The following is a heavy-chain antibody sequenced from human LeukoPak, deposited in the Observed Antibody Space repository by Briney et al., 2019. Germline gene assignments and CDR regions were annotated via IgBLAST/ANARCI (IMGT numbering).Heavy chain of an antibody. D-gene: IGHD4-17*01. J-gene: IGHJ4*02. CDR3: ARDPTTVYNVAYYFDS. Sequence: PSETLSLTCAVYGLSFSGSYWSWVRQSPEGGLEWIGEINDRGHTNYNPSLQSRLTLSVDTSKKQFSLTLRSVTAADTAIYFCARDPTTVYNVAYYFDSWGQGTQVTVSS. CDR2: INDRGHT. V-gene: IGHV4-34*01. CDR1: GLSFSGSY.